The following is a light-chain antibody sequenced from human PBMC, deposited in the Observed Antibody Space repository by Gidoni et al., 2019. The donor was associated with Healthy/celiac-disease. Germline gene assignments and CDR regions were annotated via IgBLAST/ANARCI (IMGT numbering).Light chain of an antibody. V-gene: IGKV3-11*01. CDR1: QSVSSY. CDR2: DAS. CDR3: QQRSNWPPGFT. Sequence: EIVLTQSPATLSLSPGERATLSCRASQSVSSYFAWYQQKPGQAPRLLIYDASNRATGIPARFSGSGSGTDFTLTISSLEPEDVAVYYCQQRSNWPPGFTFGPXTKVDIK. J-gene: IGKJ3*01.